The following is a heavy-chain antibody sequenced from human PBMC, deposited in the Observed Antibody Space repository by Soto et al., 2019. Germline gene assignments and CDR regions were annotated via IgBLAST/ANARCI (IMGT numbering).Heavy chain of an antibody. CDR2: IYPGDSDT. D-gene: IGHD3-10*01. CDR3: ARLPYYYGSGNSYYYGMDV. CDR1: GYSFTSYW. Sequence: PGESLKISCKGSGYSFTSYWIGWVRQMPGKGLEWMGIIYPGDSDTRYSPSFQGQVTISADKSISTAYLQWSSLKASDTAMYYCARLPYYYGSGNSYYYGMDVWGQGTTVTVSS. V-gene: IGHV5-51*01. J-gene: IGHJ6*02.